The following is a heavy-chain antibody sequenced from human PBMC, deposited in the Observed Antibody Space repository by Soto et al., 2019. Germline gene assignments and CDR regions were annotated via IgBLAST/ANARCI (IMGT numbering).Heavy chain of an antibody. D-gene: IGHD6-13*01. CDR2: IYYSGST. Sequence: PSETLSLTCTVSGGSISSSSYYWGWIRQPPGTGLEWIGSIYYSGSTYYNPSLKSRVTISVDTSKNQFSLKLSSVTASDTAVYYCERQWGGNSSSGCHGYYYYGMDVWGQGTTVTVSS. CDR3: ERQWGGNSSSGCHGYYYYGMDV. J-gene: IGHJ6*01. CDR1: GGSISSSSYY. V-gene: IGHV4-39*01.